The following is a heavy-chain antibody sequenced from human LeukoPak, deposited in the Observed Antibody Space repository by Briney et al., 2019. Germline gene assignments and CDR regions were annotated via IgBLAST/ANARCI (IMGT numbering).Heavy chain of an antibody. CDR3: ARQLPYGMDV. J-gene: IGHJ6*02. V-gene: IGHV5-51*01. Sequence: GGSLEISCKGSGYNFTSYWIGWGRPVPGKGLEGMGIIYPGDSDTRYSPSFQGQVTISADKSISTAYLQWSSLKASDTAMYYCARQLPYGMDVWGQGTTVTVSS. CDR1: GYNFTSYW. CDR2: IYPGDSDT.